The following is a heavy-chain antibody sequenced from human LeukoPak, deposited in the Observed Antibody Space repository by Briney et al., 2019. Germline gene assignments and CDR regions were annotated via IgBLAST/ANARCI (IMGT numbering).Heavy chain of an antibody. CDR3: ARDGEMATLNFDY. CDR1: GFTFNNYA. CDR2: ISYDGSNK. D-gene: IGHD5-24*01. Sequence: PGGSLRLSCAASGFTFNNYAMSWVRQAPGKGLEWVAVISYDGSNKYYADSVKGRFTISRDNSKNTLYLQMNSLRAEDTAVYYCARDGEMATLNFDYWGQGTLVTVSS. V-gene: IGHV3-30-3*01. J-gene: IGHJ4*02.